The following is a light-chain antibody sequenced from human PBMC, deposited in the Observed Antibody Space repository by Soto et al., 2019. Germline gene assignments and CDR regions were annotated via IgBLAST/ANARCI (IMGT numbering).Light chain of an antibody. V-gene: IGKV1-39*01. J-gene: IGKJ1*01. Sequence: DIQMTQSPSSLSASVGDRVTITCRASQSVTTYLHWYQQKAGEAPKLLIYAISNLQSGVSSRFSGSGSGTDFSLTINTLQPEDFAPYYCQQGYSTPWTFGQGTKLEIK. CDR3: QQGYSTPWT. CDR2: AIS. CDR1: QSVTTY.